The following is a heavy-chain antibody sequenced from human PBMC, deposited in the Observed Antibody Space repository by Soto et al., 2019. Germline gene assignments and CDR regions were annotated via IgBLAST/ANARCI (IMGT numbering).Heavy chain of an antibody. J-gene: IGHJ4*02. CDR1: GYTFTSYG. CDR2: ISAYNGNT. CDR3: ARDRGYYYDSSGSSGY. V-gene: IGHV1-18*04. D-gene: IGHD3-22*01. Sequence: GPSVKVSCKASGYTFTSYGISWVRQAPGQGLEWMGWISAYNGNTNYAQKLQGRVTMTTDTSTSTAYMELRSLRSDDTAVYYCARDRGYYYDSSGSSGYWGQGTLVTVSS.